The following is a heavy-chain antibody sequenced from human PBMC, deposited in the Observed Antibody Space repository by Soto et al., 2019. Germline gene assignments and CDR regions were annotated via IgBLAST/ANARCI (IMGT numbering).Heavy chain of an antibody. D-gene: IGHD3-22*01. Sequence: PSETLSLTCTVSGGSMSRGDYYWDWIRQPPGKGLEWIGSIYYRGSTYYNPSLQSRVTISIDTSKNQFSLKLSSVTAADTAVYYCARRPYYYDSPGPPRWGQGILVTVSS. CDR2: IYYRGST. CDR1: GGSMSRGDYY. J-gene: IGHJ4*02. V-gene: IGHV4-39*01. CDR3: ARRPYYYDSPGPPR.